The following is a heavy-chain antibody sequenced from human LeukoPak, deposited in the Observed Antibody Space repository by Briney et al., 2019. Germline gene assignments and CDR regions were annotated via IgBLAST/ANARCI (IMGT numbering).Heavy chain of an antibody. Sequence: GGSLRLSCAASGFTFSDYYMSWIRQAPGKGLEWVSYISSSSSYTNYADSVKGRFTISRGNAKNSLYLQMNSLRAEDTAVYYCARAHSSSWSIDFDYWGQGTLVTVSS. V-gene: IGHV3-11*06. CDR1: GFTFSDYY. CDR3: ARAHSSSWSIDFDY. D-gene: IGHD6-13*01. J-gene: IGHJ4*02. CDR2: ISSSSSYT.